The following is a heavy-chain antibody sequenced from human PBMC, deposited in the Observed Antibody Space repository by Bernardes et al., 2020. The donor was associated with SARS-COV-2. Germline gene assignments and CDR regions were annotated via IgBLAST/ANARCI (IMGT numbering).Heavy chain of an antibody. CDR2: IWYDGSNK. D-gene: IGHD4-17*01. CDR1: GFTFSSYG. Sequence: GGSLRLSCAASGFTFSSYGMHWVRQAPGKGLEWVAVIWYDGSNKYYADSVKGRFTISRDNSKNTLYLQMNSLRAEDTAVYYCASTASYYYGMDVWGQGTTVTVS. CDR3: ASTASYYYGMDV. V-gene: IGHV3-33*01. J-gene: IGHJ6*02.